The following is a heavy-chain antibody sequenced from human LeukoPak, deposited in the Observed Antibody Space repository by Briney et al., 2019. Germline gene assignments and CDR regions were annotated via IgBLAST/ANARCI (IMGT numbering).Heavy chain of an antibody. D-gene: IGHD5-12*01. J-gene: IGHJ5*02. CDR1: GYTFSSYG. Sequence: SVKVSCKASGYTFSSYGISWVRQAPGQGLEWMGRIIAILDTAHYAQKFQGRFTITADKSTTTVYMELSSLRSDDTAVYYCVRSGYDYDWFDPWGQGTLVTVSS. CDR2: IIAILDTA. V-gene: IGHV1-69*04. CDR3: VRSGYDYDWFDP.